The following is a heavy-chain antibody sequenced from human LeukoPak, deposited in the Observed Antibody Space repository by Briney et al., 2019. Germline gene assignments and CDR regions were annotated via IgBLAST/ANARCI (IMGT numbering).Heavy chain of an antibody. J-gene: IGHJ4*02. V-gene: IGHV3-30*18. Sequence: GGSLRLSCAASGFTFSSYGMHWVRQAPGKGLEWVAVISYDGSNKYYADSVKGRFTISRDNSKNTLYLQMNSLRAEDTAVYYCAKDLPLDYGGNSGLDYWGQGTLVTVSS. CDR3: AKDLPLDYGGNSGLDY. CDR2: ISYDGSNK. D-gene: IGHD4-23*01. CDR1: GFTFSSYG.